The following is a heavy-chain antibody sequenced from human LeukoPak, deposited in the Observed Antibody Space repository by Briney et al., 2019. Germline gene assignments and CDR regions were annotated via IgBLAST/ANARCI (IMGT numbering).Heavy chain of an antibody. Sequence: GESLKTSFKGSGYSFANYWIVWVRQMPGKGLECMGIIYPGDSDTRYRPSFQGQVTISADKSISTAYLQWSGLKTSDTAMYYCATTTTRGIPHYFDYWGQGTLVTVSS. J-gene: IGHJ4*02. CDR1: GYSFANYW. D-gene: IGHD1-1*01. CDR2: IYPGDSDT. V-gene: IGHV5-51*01. CDR3: ATTTTRGIPHYFDY.